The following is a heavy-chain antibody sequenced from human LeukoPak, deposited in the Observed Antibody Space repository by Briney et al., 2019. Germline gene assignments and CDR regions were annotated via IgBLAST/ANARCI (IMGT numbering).Heavy chain of an antibody. CDR1: GFTFSSYW. V-gene: IGHV3-74*01. D-gene: IGHD2-8*02. CDR3: ARLYFTGGNPLSGDNHHGNFDS. Sequence: GGSLRLSCAASGFTFSSYWMHWVRHAPGKGLVWVSRINSDGSSTSYADSVKGRFTISRDNAKNTLYLQMNSLRAEDTAVYFCARLYFTGGNPLSGDNHHGNFDSWGQGTLVTVSS. CDR2: INSDGSST. J-gene: IGHJ4*02.